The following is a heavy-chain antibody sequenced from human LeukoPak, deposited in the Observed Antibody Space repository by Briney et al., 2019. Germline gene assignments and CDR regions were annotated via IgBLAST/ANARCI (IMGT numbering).Heavy chain of an antibody. D-gene: IGHD3-9*01. J-gene: IGHJ4*02. CDR2: IYYSGST. CDR3: ASGDYDILTGYYR. Sequence: PSETLSLTCTVSGGSISSSSYYRGWIRQPPGKGLEWIGSIYYSGSTYYNPSLKSRVTISVDTSKNQFSLKLSSVTAADTAVYYCASGDYDILTGYYRWGQGTLVTVSS. CDR1: GGSISSSSYY. V-gene: IGHV4-39*01.